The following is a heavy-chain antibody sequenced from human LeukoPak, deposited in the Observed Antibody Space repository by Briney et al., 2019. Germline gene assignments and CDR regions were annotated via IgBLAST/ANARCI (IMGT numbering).Heavy chain of an antibody. V-gene: IGHV4-34*01. CDR1: GGSFSGYF. D-gene: IGHD2-8*02. Sequence: PSETLSLTCAVYGGSFSGYFWSWIRPPPGKGLEWSGEINQSGGTNYNPSLKKRVTISVGATTNQFSLKLSSVLAADTAVYYCARARYCTGGVCYTRYFDYWGQGTLVTVSS. CDR3: ARARYCTGGVCYTRYFDY. J-gene: IGHJ4*02. CDR2: INQSGGT.